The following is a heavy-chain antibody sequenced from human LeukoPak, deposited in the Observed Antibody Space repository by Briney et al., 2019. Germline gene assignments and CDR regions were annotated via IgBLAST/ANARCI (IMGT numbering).Heavy chain of an antibody. Sequence: SETLSLTCLVSGGSISSSSYYWGWLRQPPGKGLEWIGSIFYRGTTYYNPSLNSRVTLSVDTSKNQFSLNLNSVTAADTAVYYCARQSSSGENYFDYWGQGTLVTVYS. CDR2: IFYRGTT. J-gene: IGHJ4*02. D-gene: IGHD6-19*01. CDR1: GGSISSSSYY. V-gene: IGHV4-39*01. CDR3: ARQSSSGENYFDY.